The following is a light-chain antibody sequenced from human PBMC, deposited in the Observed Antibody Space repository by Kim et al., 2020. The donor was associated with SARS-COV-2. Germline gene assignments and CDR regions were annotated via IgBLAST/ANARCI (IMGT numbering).Light chain of an antibody. V-gene: IGKV3-15*01. Sequence: DIVMTQSPPTLSVSPGDRATLSCRASQDIINSLAWYQQKPGQAPSLLIYGAVTRATGVPDRFSGRQSGTEFTLTISSLQSEDSAVYYSQQYTTWPLFGPGTKLEI. CDR1: QDIINS. CDR3: QQYTTWPL. J-gene: IGKJ2*01. CDR2: GAV.